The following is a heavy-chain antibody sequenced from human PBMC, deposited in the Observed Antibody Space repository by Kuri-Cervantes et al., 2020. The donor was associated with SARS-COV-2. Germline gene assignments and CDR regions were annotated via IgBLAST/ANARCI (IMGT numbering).Heavy chain of an antibody. V-gene: IGHV4-34*01. CDR1: GGSVSGYY. CDR3: AREDLSVVVPAAFFDY. D-gene: IGHD2-2*01. Sequence: SETLSLTCAVYGGSVSGYYWSWIRQPPGKGLEWIGEIHHAVGTFYTPSLRSRATIFLDTSKNQFSLKLRSVTAADTAMYYCAREDLSVVVPAAFFDYWGQGTLVTVSS. J-gene: IGHJ4*02. CDR2: IHHAVGT.